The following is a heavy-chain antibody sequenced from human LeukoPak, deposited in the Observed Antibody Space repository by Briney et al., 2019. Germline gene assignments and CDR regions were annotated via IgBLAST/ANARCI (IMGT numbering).Heavy chain of an antibody. V-gene: IGHV3-30*18. J-gene: IGHJ4*02. D-gene: IGHD1-26*01. CDR3: AKGQAGGY. CDR2: ISYDGSNK. CDR1: GFTFSSYG. Sequence: GRSLRLSCAASGFTFSSYGMHWVRQAPGKGLEWVAVISYDGSNKYYADSVKGRFTISRDNSKNTLYLQMNSLRAEDTAVYYCAKGQAGGYWGQGTLVTVSS.